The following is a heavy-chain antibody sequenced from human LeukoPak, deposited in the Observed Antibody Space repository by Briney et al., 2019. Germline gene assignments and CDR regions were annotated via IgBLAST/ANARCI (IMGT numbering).Heavy chain of an antibody. CDR2: IYTSGST. Sequence: SETLSLTCTVSGGSISSGTYYWTWIRQPAGKGLEWIGRIYTSGSTNYNPSLKSRVTISVDTSKNQFSLKLSSVTAADTAVYYCARAAGAAFDYWGQGTLVTVSS. CDR1: GGSISSGTYY. D-gene: IGHD1-26*01. J-gene: IGHJ4*02. V-gene: IGHV4-61*02. CDR3: ARAAGAAFDY.